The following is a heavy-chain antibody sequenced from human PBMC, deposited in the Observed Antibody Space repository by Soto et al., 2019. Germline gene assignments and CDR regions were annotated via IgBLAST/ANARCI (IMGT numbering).Heavy chain of an antibody. J-gene: IGHJ2*01. V-gene: IGHV3-30-3*01. CDR2: ISYDGSNK. CDR3: ARDXLWGTAMVLWYFDL. CDR1: GFTFSSYA. D-gene: IGHD5-18*01. Sequence: QVQLVESGGGVVQPGRSLRLSCAASGFTFSSYAMHWVRQAPGKGLEWVAVISYDGSNKYYADSVKGRFTISRDNSKNTLXXXMNXLRAEDTAVYYCARDXLWGTAMVLWYFDLXG.